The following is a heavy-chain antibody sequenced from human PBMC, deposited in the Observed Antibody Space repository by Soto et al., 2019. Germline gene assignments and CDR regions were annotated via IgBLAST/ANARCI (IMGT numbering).Heavy chain of an antibody. D-gene: IGHD4-4*01. CDR1: GGSFSGYY. CDR3: ARVTVTTFTRYYYGMDV. Sequence: SETLSLTCAVYGGSFSGYYWRWIRQPPGKGLEWIGEINHSGSANYNPSLKSRVTISVDTSKNQFSLKLSSVTAADTAVYYCARVTVTTFTRYYYGMDVWGQGTTVTVSS. V-gene: IGHV4-34*01. J-gene: IGHJ6*02. CDR2: INHSGSA.